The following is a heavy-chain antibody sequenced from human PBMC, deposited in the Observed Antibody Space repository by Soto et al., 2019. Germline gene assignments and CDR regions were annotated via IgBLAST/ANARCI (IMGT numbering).Heavy chain of an antibody. CDR3: VRNPADIFLWQGDYYYYYGMDV. V-gene: IGHV3-48*02. D-gene: IGHD3-10*01. CDR2: TSPSGNSI. CDR1: GFAFSSHS. Sequence: GGSLRLSCAASGFAFSSHSMYWVRQAPGKGLEWVSYTSPSGNSIQYADSVRGRFTISRDNARNSVYLQMNSLRDEDTAVYYCVRNPADIFLWQGDYYYYYGMDVWGQGTTVTVSS. J-gene: IGHJ6*02.